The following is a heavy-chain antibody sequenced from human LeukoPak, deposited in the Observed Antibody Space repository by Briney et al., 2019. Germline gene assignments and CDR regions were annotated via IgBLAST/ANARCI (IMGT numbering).Heavy chain of an antibody. CDR2: ISGSGGST. CDR3: AKPVWCSDTSRRVPGVYCFDY. V-gene: IGHV3-23*01. D-gene: IGHD2-2*01. CDR1: GFTFSSYA. J-gene: IGHJ4*02. Sequence: GGSLRLSCVVSGFTFSSYAMNWVRQAPGKGLEWVSAISGSGGSTYYADSVKGRFTISRDNSKNTLYLQMNSLRAEDTAVYYCAKPVWCSDTSRRVPGVYCFDYWGQGTLVTVSS.